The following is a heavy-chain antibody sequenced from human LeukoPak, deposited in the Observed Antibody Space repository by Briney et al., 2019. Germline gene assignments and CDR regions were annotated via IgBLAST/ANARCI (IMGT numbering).Heavy chain of an antibody. CDR1: GFTFSNFA. CDR3: VGSNAWDEYY. CDR2: ISRSVGST. J-gene: IGHJ4*02. D-gene: IGHD1-26*01. V-gene: IGHV3-23*01. Sequence: PGGSLRLSCAASGFTFSNFAMSWVRQAPGKGLEWVSAISRSVGSTYYADSVKGRCTISRDNSKSTVYLQVDSLRADDTAVYYCVGSNAWDEYYWGQGTLVTVAS.